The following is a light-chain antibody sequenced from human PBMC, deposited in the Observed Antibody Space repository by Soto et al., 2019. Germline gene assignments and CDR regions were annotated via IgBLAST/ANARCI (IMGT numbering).Light chain of an antibody. Sequence: QSALTQPASVSGSPGQSITISCTGTSSDVGGYNYVSWYQQYPGKAPKLLMYVVDNRPSGVSSRFSGSKSGNTASLTISGLQSEDEAEYYCNSYTSSNTFVFGTGTQLTVL. J-gene: IGLJ1*01. CDR1: SSDVGGYNY. CDR3: NSYTSSNTFV. CDR2: VVD. V-gene: IGLV2-14*01.